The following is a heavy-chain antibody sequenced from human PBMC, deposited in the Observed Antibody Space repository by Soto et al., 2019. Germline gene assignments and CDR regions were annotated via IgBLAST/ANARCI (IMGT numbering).Heavy chain of an antibody. CDR1: GFTFSTYG. D-gene: IGHD3-3*01. CDR3: ASQIFWSGSTAHGMDV. J-gene: IGHJ6*02. CDR2: IWFDGTKK. Sequence: GGSLRLSCAASGFTFSTYGMHWVRQAPGKGLEWVAVIWFDGTKKYYADSVNGRFTISRDNSKNTLDLQMNSLRAEDTAVYYCASQIFWSGSTAHGMDVWGQGTAVTVSS. V-gene: IGHV3-33*01.